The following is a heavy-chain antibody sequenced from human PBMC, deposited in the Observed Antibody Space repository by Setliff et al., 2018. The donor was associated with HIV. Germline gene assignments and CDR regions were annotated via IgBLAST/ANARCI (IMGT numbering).Heavy chain of an antibody. CDR1: GGSISSSSYY. CDR3: ARGARLLAGYSDRWDYYYMAV. CDR2: IYYSGST. Sequence: PSETLSLTCTVSGGSISSSSYYWGWIRQPPGKGLEWIGNIYYSGSTYYNPSLKSRVTISVDTSKNQFSLKVNSVTAADTAVYYCARGARLLAGYSDRWDYYYMAVWGKGTTVTVSS. V-gene: IGHV4-39*01. D-gene: IGHD6-13*01. J-gene: IGHJ6*03.